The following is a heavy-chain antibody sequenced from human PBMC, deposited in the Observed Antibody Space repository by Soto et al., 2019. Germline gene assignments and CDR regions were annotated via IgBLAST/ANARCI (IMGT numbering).Heavy chain of an antibody. Sequence: EVQLVESGGGLVQPGGSPRLSCAATGFTFSTYWVHWVRQAPGKGLVWVSRINSDGSTTNYADSVKGRFTISRDNAKNTLYLQMNSLRAEDTAVYYCARGGGNSDWYSACDIWGQGTMVTVSS. CDR3: ARGGGNSDWYSACDI. CDR1: GFTFSTYW. D-gene: IGHD6-19*01. V-gene: IGHV3-74*01. CDR2: INSDGSTT. J-gene: IGHJ3*02.